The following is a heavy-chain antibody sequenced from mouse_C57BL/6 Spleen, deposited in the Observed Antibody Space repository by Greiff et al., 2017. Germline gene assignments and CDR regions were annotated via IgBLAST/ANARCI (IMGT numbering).Heavy chain of an antibody. Sequence: EVQLQQSGPVLVKPGASVKMSCKASGYTFTDYYMNWVKQSHGKSLEWIGVINPYNGGTSYNQKFKGKATLTVDKSSSTAYMALNSLTSEDSAVYYCARKDYGSSAFAYWGQGTLVTVSA. CDR1: GYTFTDYY. V-gene: IGHV1-19*01. D-gene: IGHD1-1*01. CDR2: INPYNGGT. J-gene: IGHJ3*01. CDR3: ARKDYGSSAFAY.